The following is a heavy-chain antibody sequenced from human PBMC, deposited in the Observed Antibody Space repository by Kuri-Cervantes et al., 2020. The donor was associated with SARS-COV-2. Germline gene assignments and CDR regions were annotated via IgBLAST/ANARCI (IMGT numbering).Heavy chain of an antibody. CDR1: GFTFSSYS. V-gene: IGHV3-48*04. Sequence: GGSLRLSCAASGFTFSSYSMNWVRQAPGKGLEWVSSISSSGSTIYYADSVKGRFTISRDNAKNSLYLQMNSLRAEDTAVYYCARDSSRITTIGVVSRYGMDVWGQGTTVTVSS. J-gene: IGHJ6*02. D-gene: IGHD3-3*01. CDR2: ISSSGSTI. CDR3: ARDSSRITTIGVVSRYGMDV.